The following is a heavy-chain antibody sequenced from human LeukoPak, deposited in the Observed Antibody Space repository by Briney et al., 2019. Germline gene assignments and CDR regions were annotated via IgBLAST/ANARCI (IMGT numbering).Heavy chain of an antibody. CDR2: TYYSGST. CDR1: GGSISSGDYY. CDR3: ARAWPVFGVAPRFDP. Sequence: SETLSLTCTVSGGSISSGDYYWSWIRQPPGKGLEWIGYTYYSGSTYYNPSLKSRVTISVDTSKNQFSLKLSSVTAADTAVYYCARAWPVFGVAPRFDPWGQGTLVTVSS. J-gene: IGHJ5*02. D-gene: IGHD3-3*01. V-gene: IGHV4-30-4*08.